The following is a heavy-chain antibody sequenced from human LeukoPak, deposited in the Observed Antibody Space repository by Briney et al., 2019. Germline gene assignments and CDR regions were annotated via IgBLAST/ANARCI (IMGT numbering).Heavy chain of an antibody. V-gene: IGHV3-11*01. CDR1: GFTFSDYY. CDR2: ISSSGSTI. CDR3: ARELGYCSSTSCSPYYYGMDV. Sequence: PGGSLRLSCAASGFTFSDYYMSWIRQAPGKGLEWVSYISSSGSTIYYADSVKGRFTISRDNAKNSLYLQMNSLRAEDTAVYYCARELGYCSSTSCSPYYYGMDVWGQGTTVTVSS. J-gene: IGHJ6*02. D-gene: IGHD2-2*01.